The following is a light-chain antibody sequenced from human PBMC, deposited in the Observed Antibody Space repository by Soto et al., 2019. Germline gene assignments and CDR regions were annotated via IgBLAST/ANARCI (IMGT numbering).Light chain of an antibody. CDR1: SSDVGGYNY. Sequence: QSALTQPASVSGSPGQSITISCTGTSSDVGGYNYVSWYQQHPGKAPKTMAYEVSNRPSGVSNRFSGSKSGNTASLTISGLQAEDEADYYCASYTSSTTRVFGTGTKVTVL. CDR3: ASYTSSTTRV. CDR2: EVS. V-gene: IGLV2-14*01. J-gene: IGLJ1*01.